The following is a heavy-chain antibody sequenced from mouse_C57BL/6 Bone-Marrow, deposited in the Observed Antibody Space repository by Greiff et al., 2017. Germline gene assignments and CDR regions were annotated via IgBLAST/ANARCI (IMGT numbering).Heavy chain of an antibody. J-gene: IGHJ2*01. CDR3: ARDDGYYHYFDY. D-gene: IGHD2-3*01. Sequence: EVQVVESGGDLVKPGGSLKLSCAASGFTFSSYGMSWVRQTPDKRLEWVATISSGGSYTYYPDSVKGRFTISRDNAKNTLYLQMSSLKSEDTAMYYCARDDGYYHYFDYWGQGTTLTVSS. V-gene: IGHV5-6*01. CDR1: GFTFSSYG. CDR2: ISSGGSYT.